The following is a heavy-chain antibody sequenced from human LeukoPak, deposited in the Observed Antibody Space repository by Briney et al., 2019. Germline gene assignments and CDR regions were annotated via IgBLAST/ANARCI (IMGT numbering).Heavy chain of an antibody. CDR1: GGTFSSYA. V-gene: IGHV1-69*05. CDR3: ASSLGKGYSYGYFDY. J-gene: IGHJ4*02. Sequence: SVKVSCKASGGTFSSYAISWVRQAPGQGREWMGRIIPIFGTANYAQKFQGRVTITTDESTSTAYMELSSLRSEDTAVYYCASSLGKGYSYGYFDYWGQGTLVTVSS. CDR2: IIPIFGTA. D-gene: IGHD5-18*01.